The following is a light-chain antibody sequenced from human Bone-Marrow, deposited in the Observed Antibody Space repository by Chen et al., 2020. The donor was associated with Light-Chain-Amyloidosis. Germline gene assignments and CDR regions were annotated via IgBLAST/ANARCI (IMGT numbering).Light chain of an antibody. Sequence: EVVLTQSPATLSVSPGERATLSCRASQSVSSNLAWYQHKPGQAPRLLIYGASSRATGVPPRFRGSGSGTDFTLTITSLQSEDSAVYYCQQYGLTFGQGTKVEIK. CDR2: GAS. CDR3: QQYGLT. J-gene: IGKJ1*01. V-gene: IGKV3-15*01. CDR1: QSVSSN.